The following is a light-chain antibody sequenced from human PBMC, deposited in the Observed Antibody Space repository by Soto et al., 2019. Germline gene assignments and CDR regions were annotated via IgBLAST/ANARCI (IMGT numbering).Light chain of an antibody. CDR1: QNFGSN. CDR2: GAS. J-gene: IGKJ1*01. Sequence: EIVMTQSPATLSVSPGERATLSCRASQNFGSNYLAWYQQKRGQAPRFLIYGASSRATGIPTRFSGTGSGTEFTLTISSLQSEDFALYYCQQYNDWPLTFGQGTKVDI. V-gene: IGKV3-15*01. CDR3: QQYNDWPLT.